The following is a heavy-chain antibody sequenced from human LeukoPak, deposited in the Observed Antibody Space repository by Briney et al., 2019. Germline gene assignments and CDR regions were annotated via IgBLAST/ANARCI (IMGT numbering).Heavy chain of an antibody. V-gene: IGHV3-11*03. J-gene: IGHJ4*02. D-gene: IGHD2-15*01. CDR2: ISSSSSYT. Sequence: PGGSLRLSCAASGFTFSDYYMSWIRQAPGKGLEWVSYISSSSSYTNYADSVKGRFAISRDNAKNSLYLQMNSLRAEDTAVYYCASTRYYFDYWGQGTLVTVSS. CDR3: ASTRYYFDY. CDR1: GFTFSDYY.